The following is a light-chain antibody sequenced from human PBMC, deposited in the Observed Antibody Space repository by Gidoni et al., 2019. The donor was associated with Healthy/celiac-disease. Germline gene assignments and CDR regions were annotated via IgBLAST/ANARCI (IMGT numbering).Light chain of an antibody. Sequence: PATLSVSPGERATLSCRASQSVSSNLAWYQQKPGQAPRLLIYGASTRATGIPARFSGSGSGTEFTLTISSLQSEDFAVYYCQQYNNWPHTFGQGTKLEIK. CDR1: QSVSSN. V-gene: IGKV3-15*01. CDR2: GAS. CDR3: QQYNNWPHT. J-gene: IGKJ2*01.